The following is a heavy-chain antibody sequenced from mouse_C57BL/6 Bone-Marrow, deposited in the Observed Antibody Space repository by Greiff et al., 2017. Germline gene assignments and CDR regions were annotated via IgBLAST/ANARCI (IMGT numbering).Heavy chain of an antibody. CDR3: ARDRATMVTTENYFDY. J-gene: IGHJ2*01. CDR1: GYSITSGYY. Sequence: EVKLQESGPGLVKPSQSLSLPCSVTGYSITSGYYWNWIRQFPGNKLEWMGYISYDGSNNYNPSLKNRISITRDTSKNQFFLKLNSVTTEDTATYYCARDRATMVTTENYFDYWGQGTTLTVSS. D-gene: IGHD2-2*01. CDR2: ISYDGSN. V-gene: IGHV3-6*01.